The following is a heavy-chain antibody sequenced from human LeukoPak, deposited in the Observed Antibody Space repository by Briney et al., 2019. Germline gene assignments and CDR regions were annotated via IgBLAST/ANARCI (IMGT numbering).Heavy chain of an antibody. CDR2: INSDGSEG. J-gene: IGHJ3*01. CDR1: GFTFSGFW. CDR3: ARSSYSSSSSV. V-gene: IGHV3-7*03. D-gene: IGHD6-6*01. Sequence: GGSLRLSCAVSGFTFSGFWMSWSRQAPGKGVEWVASINSDGSEGYDADVVKGRFTISRDNAKNSLYLQINSLRAEDTAVYYCARSSYSSSSSVWGQGTMVTVSS.